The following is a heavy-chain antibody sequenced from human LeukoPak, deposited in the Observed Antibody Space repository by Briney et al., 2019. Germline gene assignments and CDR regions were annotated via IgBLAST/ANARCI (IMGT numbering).Heavy chain of an antibody. Sequence: SVKVSCKASGGTFSSYAISWVRQAPGQGLEWMGGIIPIFGTANYAQKFQGRVTITADKSTSTAYMELSSLRSEDTAVYYWGRGEGGYGLGSTVFDYWGQGTLVTVSS. CDR3: GRGEGGYGLGSTVFDY. CDR1: GGTFSSYA. V-gene: IGHV1-69*06. D-gene: IGHD3-10*01. J-gene: IGHJ4*02. CDR2: IIPIFGTA.